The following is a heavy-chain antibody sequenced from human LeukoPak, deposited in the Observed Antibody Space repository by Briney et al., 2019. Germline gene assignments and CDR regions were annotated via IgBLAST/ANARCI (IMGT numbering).Heavy chain of an antibody. D-gene: IGHD3-22*01. CDR1: GFTFSSYS. Sequence: GGSLRLSCAASGFTFSSYSMNWVRQAPGKGLEWVSFISSSSSYIYYADSVKGRFTISRDNSKSTLYLQLNSLRAEDTAIYYCAKGIHSTGYYPFDYWGQGTLVIVSS. V-gene: IGHV3-21*04. CDR2: ISSSSSYI. J-gene: IGHJ4*02. CDR3: AKGIHSTGYYPFDY.